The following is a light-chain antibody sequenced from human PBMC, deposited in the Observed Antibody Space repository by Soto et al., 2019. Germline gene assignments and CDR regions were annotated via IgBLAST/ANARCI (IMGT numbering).Light chain of an antibody. CDR1: STDVGSYNL. CDR3: CSYAGSSTYVL. J-gene: IGLJ2*01. Sequence: QSALTQPASVSGSPGQSIAISCTGTSTDVGSYNLVSRYQQHPGKAPKLMIYEGSKRPSGVSDRFSGSKSGNTASLTISGLQAEDEADYYCCSYAGSSTYVLFGGGTKVTVL. CDR2: EGS. V-gene: IGLV2-23*01.